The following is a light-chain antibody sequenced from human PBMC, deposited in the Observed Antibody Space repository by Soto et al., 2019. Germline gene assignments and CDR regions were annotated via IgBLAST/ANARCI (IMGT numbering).Light chain of an antibody. CDR1: SSNIGAGYD. J-gene: IGLJ2*01. Sequence: QSVLTQPPSVSGAPGQRVTIPCTGTSSNIGAGYDVHWYQQVPGTSPKLLIFVNSNRPSGVPDRFSGSKSGTSASLAITGLQAEDEADYYCQSYDNSLSVHVVFGGGTKLTVL. CDR2: VNS. V-gene: IGLV1-40*01. CDR3: QSYDNSLSVHVV.